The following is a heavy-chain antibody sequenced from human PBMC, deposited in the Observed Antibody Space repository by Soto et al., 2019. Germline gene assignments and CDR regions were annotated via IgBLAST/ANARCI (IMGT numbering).Heavy chain of an antibody. CDR1: GFTFSSFF. Sequence: QVQLVESGGGVVQPGGSLGLSCAASGFTFSSFFIHWVRQAPGKGLEWVALISYDGTIKYYADSVKGRFTISRDNSKNTLYLQMNSLRTEDTAVYFCARGARDCGGDCLDYWGQGTRVTVSS. CDR2: ISYDGTIK. D-gene: IGHD2-21*02. CDR3: ARGARDCGGDCLDY. V-gene: IGHV3-30-3*01. J-gene: IGHJ4*02.